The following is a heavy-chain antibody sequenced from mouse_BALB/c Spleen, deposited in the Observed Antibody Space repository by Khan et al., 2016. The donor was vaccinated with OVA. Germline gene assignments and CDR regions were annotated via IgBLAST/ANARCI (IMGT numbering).Heavy chain of an antibody. Sequence: QVQLKQSGAELVRPGVSVKISCKGSGYTFTDFTLHWVKQSHAMSLEWIGVISTYYGDATYNQRFKDKATMTVDKSSSTAYMELARLTSEDSAIXFCSEGGGGNRFAYWGQGTLVTVSA. CDR2: ISTYYGDA. J-gene: IGHJ3*01. CDR3: SEGGGGNRFAY. V-gene: IGHV1S137*01. CDR1: GYTFTDFT.